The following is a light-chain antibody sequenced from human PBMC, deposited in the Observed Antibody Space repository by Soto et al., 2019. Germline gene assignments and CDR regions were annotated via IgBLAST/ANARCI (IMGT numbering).Light chain of an antibody. V-gene: IGKV1-5*03. J-gene: IGKJ1*01. Sequence: MTQSPATLSVSPGGRATISCRASQSISTWLAWYQPKPGKVPNLLIYTASSLESGVTSRFSGSGSGTESTLTISSLQPGDFATYYCQQYNSYWTFGQGTKVDIK. CDR1: QSISTW. CDR2: TAS. CDR3: QQYNSYWT.